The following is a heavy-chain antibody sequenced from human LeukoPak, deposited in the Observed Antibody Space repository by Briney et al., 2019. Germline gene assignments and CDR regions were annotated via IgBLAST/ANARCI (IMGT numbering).Heavy chain of an antibody. CDR3: ANEGFGEYERYYFDY. J-gene: IGHJ4*02. CDR2: IYSGGNT. CDR1: GFTVSYNY. V-gene: IGHV3-53*01. D-gene: IGHD3-10*01. Sequence: GGSLRLSCAASGFTVSYNYMSWVRQAPGKGLEWVSVIYSGGNTYYADSVQGRFTISRDSSKNTLYLQMNSLRAEDTAVYYCANEGFGEYERYYFDYWGQGTLVTVSS.